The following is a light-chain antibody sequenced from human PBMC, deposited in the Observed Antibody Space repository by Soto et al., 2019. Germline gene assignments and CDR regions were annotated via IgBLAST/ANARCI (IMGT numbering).Light chain of an antibody. CDR2: KAS. J-gene: IGKJ1*01. CDR3: QQYNSYPWT. Sequence: DILMTQSPSTLSASVGDRVTITCRASQSISSWLSWYQQKPGKAPKLMIYKASSLESWVASRFSGSGSGTECTLTISSLQPDDFATSYCQQYNSYPWTFGQGTK. V-gene: IGKV1-5*03. CDR1: QSISSW.